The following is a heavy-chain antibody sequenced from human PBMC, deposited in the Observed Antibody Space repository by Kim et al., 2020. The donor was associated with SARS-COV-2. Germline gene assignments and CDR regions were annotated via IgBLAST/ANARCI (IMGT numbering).Heavy chain of an antibody. CDR3: ARSSRSDIVVVPASILGWVWFDP. Sequence: SETLSLTCAVYGGSFSGYYWSWIRQPPGKGLEWIGEINHSGSTNYNPSLKSRVTISVDTSKNQFSLKLSSVAAADTAVYYCARSSRSDIVVVPASILGWVWFDPWGQGTLVTVSS. CDR1: GGSFSGYY. CDR2: INHSGST. V-gene: IGHV4-34*01. J-gene: IGHJ5*02. D-gene: IGHD2-2*02.